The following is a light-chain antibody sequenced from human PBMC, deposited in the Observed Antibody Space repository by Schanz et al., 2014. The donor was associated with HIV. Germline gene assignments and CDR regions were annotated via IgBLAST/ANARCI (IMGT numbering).Light chain of an antibody. Sequence: SYELTQPPSVSVAPGETASISCVGNNVGIKSVHWYQQKPGQAPVVVISYDSDRPSGIPERFSGSNSGQTAILTINWVEAGDEADYYCQVWESSTDVVFGGGTKVTVL. CDR2: YDS. CDR3: QVWESSTDVV. V-gene: IGLV3-21*01. J-gene: IGLJ2*01. CDR1: NVGIKS.